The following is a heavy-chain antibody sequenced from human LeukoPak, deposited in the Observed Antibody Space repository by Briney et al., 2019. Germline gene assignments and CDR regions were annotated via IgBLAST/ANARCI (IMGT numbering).Heavy chain of an antibody. J-gene: IGHJ4*02. D-gene: IGHD3-22*01. CDR3: ARGGSEIVVVITPLPFDY. Sequence: SETLSLTCTVSGGSISSYYWSWIRQPAGKGLEWIGRIYTSGSTNYNPSLKSRVTMSVDTSKNQFSLKLSSVTAADTAVYYCARGGSEIVVVITPLPFDYWGQGTLVTVSS. CDR1: GGSISSYY. V-gene: IGHV4-4*07. CDR2: IYTSGST.